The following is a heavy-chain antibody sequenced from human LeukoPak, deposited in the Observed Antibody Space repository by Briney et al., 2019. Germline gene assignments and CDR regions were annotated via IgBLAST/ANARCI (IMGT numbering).Heavy chain of an antibody. Sequence: ETLSLTCAVYGGSFSGYYWSWIRQPPGKGLEWIGEINHSGSTYYNPSLKSRVTISVDTSKNQFSLKLSSVTAADTAVYYCARGGGDTMVRGVIWNYWGQGTLVTVSS. J-gene: IGHJ4*02. V-gene: IGHV4-34*01. CDR1: GGSFSGYY. CDR2: INHSGST. D-gene: IGHD3-10*01. CDR3: ARGGGDTMVRGVIWNY.